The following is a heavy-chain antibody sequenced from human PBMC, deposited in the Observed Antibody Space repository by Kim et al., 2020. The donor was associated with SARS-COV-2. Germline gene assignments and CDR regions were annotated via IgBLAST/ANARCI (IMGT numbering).Heavy chain of an antibody. Sequence: ASVKVSCKASGYTFTGYYMHWVRQAPGQGLEWMGWINPNSGGTNYAQKFQGRVTMSRDTSISTAYMELSRLRSDDTAVYYCAREPVVPADNYYYGMDVWGQGTTVTVSS. CDR2: INPNSGGT. CDR1: GYTFTGYY. CDR3: AREPVVPADNYYYGMDV. V-gene: IGHV1-2*02. D-gene: IGHD2-2*01. J-gene: IGHJ6*02.